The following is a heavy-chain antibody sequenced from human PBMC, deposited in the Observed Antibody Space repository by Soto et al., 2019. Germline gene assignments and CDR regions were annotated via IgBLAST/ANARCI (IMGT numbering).Heavy chain of an antibody. CDR2: ISAAGDP. CDR3: ARTDRDFYGLDV. J-gene: IGHJ6*02. Sequence: EVQLLESGGGLVQPGGSLRLSCAASGFTFSSYAMSWVRQAPGKGLEWVSGISAAGDPDYADSVEGRFTISRENAQNSFFLQMNSLRVGDTAVYYCARTDRDFYGLDVWGQGTTVIVSS. V-gene: IGHV3-13*05. CDR1: GFTFSSYA.